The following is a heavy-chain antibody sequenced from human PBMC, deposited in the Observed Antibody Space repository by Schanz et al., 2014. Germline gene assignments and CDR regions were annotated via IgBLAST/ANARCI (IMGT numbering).Heavy chain of an antibody. CDR2: ISRDGTTS. D-gene: IGHD7-27*01. CDR1: GFIFNDYY. CDR3: AKYGGELGVSFEY. V-gene: IGHV3-11*04. J-gene: IGHJ4*02. Sequence: VQLVESGGIVVRPGGSLRLSCAASGFIFNDYYMNWIRQAPGKGLEWLSYISRDGTTSYYADSVKGRFTISRDNAKNSLYLQMNSLRPEDTAVYYCAKYGGELGVSFEYWGQGTLVTVSS.